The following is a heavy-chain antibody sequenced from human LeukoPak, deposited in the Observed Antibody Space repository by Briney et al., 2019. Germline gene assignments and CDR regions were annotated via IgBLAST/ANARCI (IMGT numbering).Heavy chain of an antibody. D-gene: IGHD3-22*01. CDR1: GLTFSSYC. J-gene: IGHJ3*02. Sequence: GGSLRLSCVASGLTFSSYCMNWVRQAPGKGLEWISYIDTSSSTMYYADSVKGRFTISRDNSKNSLYLQMNSLRTEDTALYYCAKDMRRPGYYDSSGYSLAFDIWGQGTMVTVSS. CDR3: AKDMRRPGYYDSSGYSLAFDI. V-gene: IGHV3-48*04. CDR2: IDTSSSTM.